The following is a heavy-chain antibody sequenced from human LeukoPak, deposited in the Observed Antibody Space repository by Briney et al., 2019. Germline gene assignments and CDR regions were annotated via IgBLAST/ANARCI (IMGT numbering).Heavy chain of an antibody. CDR1: GFTFSSYG. CDR2: IWYDGSNK. CDR3: ARNSYSSSWIDDY. J-gene: IGHJ4*02. Sequence: GGSLRLPCAASGFTFSSYGMHWVRQAPGSGLEWAALIWYDGSNKYYADSVKGRFTIPRDNSKNTLYLQMNSLRAEDTAVYYCARNSYSSSWIDDYWGQGTLVTVSS. V-gene: IGHV3-33*01. D-gene: IGHD6-13*01.